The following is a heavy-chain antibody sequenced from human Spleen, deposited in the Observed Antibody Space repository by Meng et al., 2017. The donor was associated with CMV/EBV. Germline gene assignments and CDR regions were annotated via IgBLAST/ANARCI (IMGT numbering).Heavy chain of an antibody. CDR2: ISAYNGNT. CDR1: GYTFTSYG. CDR3: TRDQGGWYSFDS. J-gene: IGHJ4*02. V-gene: IGHV1-18*01. D-gene: IGHD6-19*01. Sequence: CKASGYTFTSYGISWVRQAPGQGLEWMGWISAYNGNTNLARKFRGRVTMSTDTSTSTAYMELSSLGSDDTAMYYCTRDQGGWYSFDSWGQGTLVTVSS.